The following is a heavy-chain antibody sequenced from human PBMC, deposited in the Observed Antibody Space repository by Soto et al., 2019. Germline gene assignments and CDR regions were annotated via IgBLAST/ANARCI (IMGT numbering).Heavy chain of an antibody. V-gene: IGHV4-30-4*01. D-gene: IGHD5-18*01. J-gene: IGHJ4*02. CDR3: ATESGSTYGYFDH. CDR1: GGSVTSDEDY. Sequence: SQTLSLTCTVCGGSVTSDEDYWTWIRQSPGKGLEWIGYISNSGSTGYNPSLKTRLSMSVDRSKNQFTLRLTSVTAADTAVYFCATESGSTYGYFDHWGQGTQVTVS. CDR2: ISNSGST.